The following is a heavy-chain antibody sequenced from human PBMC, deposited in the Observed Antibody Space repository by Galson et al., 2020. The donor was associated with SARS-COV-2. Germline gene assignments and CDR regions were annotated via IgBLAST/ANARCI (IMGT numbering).Heavy chain of an antibody. Sequence: SETLSLACAVSGGSISTSSYFWGWIRQPPGKGLVWIVNIYYSGTTYYNQSLRSRVTISVDTSTNQFSLKLNTVTAADTAGYYCARRGGTVTTQHFALWGRGTLVTVSS. D-gene: IGHD4-17*01. CDR2: IYYSGTT. CDR3: ARRGGTVTTQHFAL. J-gene: IGHJ2*01. V-gene: IGHV4-39*01. CDR1: GGSISTSSYF.